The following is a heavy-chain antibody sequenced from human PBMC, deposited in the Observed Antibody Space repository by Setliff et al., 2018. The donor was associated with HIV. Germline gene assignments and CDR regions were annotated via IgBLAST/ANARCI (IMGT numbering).Heavy chain of an antibody. Sequence: PSETLSLTCSVSGGSISSSSYYWGWIRQPPGKGLEWIGSIYFSGRTYYNPSLKSRVTMSVGTSKHQLSLNLNSVTAADTAVYFCATSEWELIDFDYWGQGTLVTVSS. J-gene: IGHJ4*02. CDR3: ATSEWELIDFDY. CDR1: GGSISSSSYY. CDR2: IYFSGRT. D-gene: IGHD1-26*01. V-gene: IGHV4-39*01.